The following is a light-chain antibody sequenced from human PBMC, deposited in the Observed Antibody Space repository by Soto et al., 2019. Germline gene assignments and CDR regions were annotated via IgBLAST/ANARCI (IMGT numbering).Light chain of an antibody. CDR2: DVS. J-gene: IGLJ1*01. CDR3: CSFAGSYTYV. V-gene: IGLV2-11*01. CDR1: SSDVGGYNY. Sequence: QSALTQPASVSGSPGQSITISCTGTSSDVGGYNYVSWYQQHPGKAPKLMIYDVSERPAGVPDRFSGSKSGNTASLTISGLQAEDEADYSCCSFAGSYTYVFGGGTKVTVL.